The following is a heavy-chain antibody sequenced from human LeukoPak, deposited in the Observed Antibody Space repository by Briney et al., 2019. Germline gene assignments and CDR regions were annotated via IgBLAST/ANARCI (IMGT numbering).Heavy chain of an antibody. J-gene: IGHJ4*02. D-gene: IGHD2-2*01. CDR1: GFTFSTYS. V-gene: IGHV3-48*01. CDR3: ARDGSIQYQPPNDY. Sequence: PGGSLRLSCAASGFTFSTYSMNWVRQAPGKGLEWVSYISSSSSTIYYADSVKGRFTISRDNAKNSLYLQMNSLRAEDTSVYYCARDGSIQYQPPNDYWGQGTLVTVSS. CDR2: ISSSSSTI.